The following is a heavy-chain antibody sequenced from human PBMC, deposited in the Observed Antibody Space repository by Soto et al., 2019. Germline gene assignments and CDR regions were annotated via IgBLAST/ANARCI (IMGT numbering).Heavy chain of an antibody. Sequence: SVKVSCKASGGTFSSYAISWVRQAPGQGLEWMGGIIPIFGTANYAQKFQGRVTITADESTSTAYMELSSLRSEDTAVYYCARDGDYGDYYYYYYGIDVWGQGTTVTVSS. J-gene: IGHJ6*02. CDR1: GGTFSSYA. V-gene: IGHV1-69*13. CDR2: IIPIFGTA. D-gene: IGHD4-17*01. CDR3: ARDGDYGDYYYYYYGIDV.